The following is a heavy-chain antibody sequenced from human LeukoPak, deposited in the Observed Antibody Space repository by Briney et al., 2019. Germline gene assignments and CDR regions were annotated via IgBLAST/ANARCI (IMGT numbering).Heavy chain of an antibody. CDR2: IKQDGSEK. J-gene: IGHJ3*02. D-gene: IGHD4-17*01. CDR3: AKLTVTNSYDAFDI. CDR1: EFTFSSYW. Sequence: PGGSLRLSCAASEFTFSSYWMSWVRQAPGKGLEWVANIKQDGSEKYYVDSVKGRFTISRDNSKNTLYLQMNSLRAEDTAVYYCAKLTVTNSYDAFDIWGQGTMVTVSS. V-gene: IGHV3-7*03.